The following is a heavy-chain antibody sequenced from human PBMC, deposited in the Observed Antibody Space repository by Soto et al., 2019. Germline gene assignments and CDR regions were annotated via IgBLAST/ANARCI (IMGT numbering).Heavy chain of an antibody. V-gene: IGHV3-30*18. CDR3: AKQGSDWHDHFDY. CDR1: GFSFSSYG. D-gene: IGHD1-1*01. J-gene: IGHJ4*02. CDR2: ISYDGTDE. Sequence: QVQLVESGGGVVQPGRSLRLSCAASGFSFSSYGMHWVRQAPGKGLEWVAMISYDGTDEYYADSVKGRFTISRDNSKNAVYLQMNSLRAEDTAVFYCAKQGSDWHDHFDYWGQGTLVTVSS.